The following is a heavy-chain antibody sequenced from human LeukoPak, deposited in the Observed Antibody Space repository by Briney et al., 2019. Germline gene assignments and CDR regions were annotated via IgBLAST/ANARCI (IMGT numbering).Heavy chain of an antibody. CDR1: GFTFSSYW. CDR2: IKQDGSET. CDR3: ARSLWPEDY. J-gene: IGHJ4*02. V-gene: IGHV3-7*01. D-gene: IGHD2-21*01. Sequence: RTGGSLRLSCAASGFTFSSYWMSWVRQAPGKGLEWVANIKQDGSETYYRDSVKGRFTISRDNAKNSLFLQMSSLRAEDTAVYYCARSLWPEDYWGQGILVTVSS.